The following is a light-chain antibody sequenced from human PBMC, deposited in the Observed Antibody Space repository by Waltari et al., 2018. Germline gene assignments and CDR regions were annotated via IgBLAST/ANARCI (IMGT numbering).Light chain of an antibody. CDR1: QSLFSTSNSKTY. J-gene: IGKJ5*01. V-gene: IGKV4-1*01. CDR3: HHYYIPPLT. Sequence: DIVMTQSPDFLAVSLGERATINCKSSQSLFSTSNSKTYISWSQQKPGQLPKLLIYCASTRGSGVPDRFSGSGSGTDFTLTISSLQAEDVAVYYCHHYYIPPLTFGQGTRLEIK. CDR2: CAS.